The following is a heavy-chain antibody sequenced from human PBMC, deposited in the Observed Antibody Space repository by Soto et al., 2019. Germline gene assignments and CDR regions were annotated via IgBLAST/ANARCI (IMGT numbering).Heavy chain of an antibody. CDR3: AKGLWFGEYYYGMDV. CDR1: GFTFSSYA. Sequence: PGGSLRLSCAASGFTFSSYAMSWVRQAPGKGLEWVSAISGSGGSAYYADSVKGRFTISRDNSKNTLYLQMNSLRAEDTAVYYCAKGLWFGEYYYGMDVWGQGTTVTVSS. V-gene: IGHV3-23*01. D-gene: IGHD3-10*01. J-gene: IGHJ6*02. CDR2: ISGSGGSA.